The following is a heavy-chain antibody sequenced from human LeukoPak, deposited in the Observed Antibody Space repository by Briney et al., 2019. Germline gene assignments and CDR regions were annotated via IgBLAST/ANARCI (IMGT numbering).Heavy chain of an antibody. D-gene: IGHD6-13*01. Sequence: TSETLSLTCTVSGGSISSYYWSWTRQPPGKGLEWIGYIYYSGSTNHNPSLKSRVTMLVDTSKNQFSLKLSSVTAADTAVYYCARYQTPIAAAGSRYAFDIWGQGTMVTVSS. V-gene: IGHV4-59*01. CDR1: GGSISSYY. J-gene: IGHJ3*02. CDR2: IYYSGST. CDR3: ARYQTPIAAAGSRYAFDI.